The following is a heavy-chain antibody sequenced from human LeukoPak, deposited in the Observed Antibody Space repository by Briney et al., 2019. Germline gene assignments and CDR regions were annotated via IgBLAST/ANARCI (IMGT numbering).Heavy chain of an antibody. D-gene: IGHD3-22*01. CDR2: ISSSGSTI. V-gene: IGHV3-21*04. J-gene: IGHJ4*02. CDR1: GFTFSSYG. Sequence: PGGSLRLSCAASGFTFSSYGMSWVRQAPGKGLEWVSAISSSGSTIYYADSVKGRFTISRDNAKNSLYLQMNSLRAEDTAVYYCARGHPYYYDSSGSIDCWGQGTLVTVSS. CDR3: ARGHPYYYDSSGSIDC.